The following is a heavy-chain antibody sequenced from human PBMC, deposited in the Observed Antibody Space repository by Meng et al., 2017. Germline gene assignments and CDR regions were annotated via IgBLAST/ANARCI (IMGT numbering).Heavy chain of an antibody. CDR2: INHSGST. CDR3: ARRGIAARPFYY. Sequence: QVQRQQGGAGLLKPSETLSLTCAVYGGSLRGYYWSWIRQPPGKGLEWIGEINHSGSTNYNPSLKSRVTISVDTSKTQFSLKLSSVTAADTAVYYCARRGIAARPFYYWGQGTLVTVSS. J-gene: IGHJ4*02. CDR1: GGSLRGYY. D-gene: IGHD6-6*01. V-gene: IGHV4-34*01.